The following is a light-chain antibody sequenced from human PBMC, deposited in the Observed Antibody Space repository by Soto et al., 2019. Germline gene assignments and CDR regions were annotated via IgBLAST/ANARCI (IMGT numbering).Light chain of an antibody. J-gene: IGLJ1*01. CDR2: EVS. CDR1: SSDIGGYNY. Sequence: QSALTQPASVSGSPGQSITISCTGTSSDIGGYNYVSWYDHHPGEAPRLIIYEVSNRPSGVSNRFSGSTSGNTASLTISGLQAEDEAHYYCSSYRTTSPCVFGTGTKLTVL. CDR3: SSYRTTSPCV. V-gene: IGLV2-14*01.